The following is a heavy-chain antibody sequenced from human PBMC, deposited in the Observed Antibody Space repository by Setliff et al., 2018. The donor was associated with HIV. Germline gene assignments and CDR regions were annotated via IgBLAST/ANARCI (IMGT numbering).Heavy chain of an antibody. CDR2: VNTVGGGA. Sequence: ASVKVSCKTSGYTFTNYYMHWMRQAPGQGLEWMGVVNTVGGGASYAQKFQGRLTVTRDTSTSTVYMELSSLRSEDTAVYYCAREGQVVVTAKGFDYWGLRLSWSPSPQ. V-gene: IGHV1-46*01. J-gene: IGHJ4*02. CDR1: GYTFTNYY. D-gene: IGHD2-15*01. CDR3: AREGQVVVTAKGFDY.